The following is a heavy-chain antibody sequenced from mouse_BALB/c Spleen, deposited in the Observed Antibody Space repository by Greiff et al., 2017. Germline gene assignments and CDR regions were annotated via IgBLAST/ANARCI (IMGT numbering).Heavy chain of an antibody. J-gene: IGHJ2*01. V-gene: IGHV5-9-3*01. CDR3: ARHGRGNFYYFDY. D-gene: IGHD2-1*01. CDR1: GFTFSSYA. CDR2: ISSGGSYT. Sequence: EVKLVESGGGLVKPGGSLKLSCAASGFTFSSYAMSWVRQTPEKRLEWVATISSGGSYTYYPDSVKGRFTISRDNAKNTLYLQMSSLRSEDTAMYYCARHGRGNFYYFDYWGQGTTLTVSS.